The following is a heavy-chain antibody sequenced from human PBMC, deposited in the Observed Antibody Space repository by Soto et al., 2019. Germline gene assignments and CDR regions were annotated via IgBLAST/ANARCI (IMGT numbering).Heavy chain of an antibody. J-gene: IGHJ4*02. CDR3: ARVGVGLAAPRVWPY. D-gene: IGHD6-13*01. CDR2: INPYNGNT. CDR1: GYTFTSYG. V-gene: IGHV1-18*01. Sequence: ASVKVSCKASGYTFTSYGISWWRQAPGQGLEWMAWINPYNGNTKYAEKFLGRVTVTTDTSTATAYMEVRSLTSDDTAVFYCARVGVGLAAPRVWPYWGQGTPVTVSS.